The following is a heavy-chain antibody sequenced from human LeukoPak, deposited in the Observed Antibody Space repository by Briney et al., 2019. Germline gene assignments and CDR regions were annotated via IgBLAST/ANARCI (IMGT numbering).Heavy chain of an antibody. CDR2: INHSGST. D-gene: IGHD1-26*01. Sequence: SETLSLTCAVYGGSFSSYYWSWIRQPPGKGLEWIGEINHSGSTNYNPSLKSRVTISVDTSKNQFSLKLSSVTAADTAVYYCARTKNWEPLDYWGQGTLVTVSS. CDR3: ARTKNWEPLDY. CDR1: GGSFSSYY. V-gene: IGHV4-34*01. J-gene: IGHJ4*02.